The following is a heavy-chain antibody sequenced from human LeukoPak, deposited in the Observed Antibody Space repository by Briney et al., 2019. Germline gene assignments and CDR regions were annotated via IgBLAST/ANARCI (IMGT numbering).Heavy chain of an antibody. CDR2: MNPNSGNI. Sequence: ASVKVSCKASGYTFTDYDINWVRQASGQGLEWMGWMNPNSGNIGYAQKFQGRVTVTRDTSRSTSYMELRSLRSEDTAVYYCARGDMPWDVWGQGTTVTVSS. V-gene: IGHV1-8*01. D-gene: IGHD2-15*01. CDR1: GYTFTDYD. J-gene: IGHJ6*02. CDR3: ARGDMPWDV.